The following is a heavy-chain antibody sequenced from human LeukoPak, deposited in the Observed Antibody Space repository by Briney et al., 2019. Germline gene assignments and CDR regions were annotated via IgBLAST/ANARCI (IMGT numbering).Heavy chain of an antibody. CDR3: ARMRAVPYYDSSGRFDY. J-gene: IGHJ4*02. D-gene: IGHD3-22*01. CDR2: INPNSGGT. CDR1: GYTFTGYY. V-gene: IGHV1-2*02. Sequence: ASVKVSCKASGYTFTGYYMHWVRLAPGQGLEWMGWINPNSGGTNYAQKFQGRVTMTRDTSISTAYMELSRLRSDDTAVYYCARMRAVPYYDSSGRFDYWGQGTLVTVSS.